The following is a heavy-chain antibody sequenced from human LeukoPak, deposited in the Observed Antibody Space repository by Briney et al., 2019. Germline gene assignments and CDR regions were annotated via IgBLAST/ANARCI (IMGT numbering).Heavy chain of an antibody. V-gene: IGHV3-21*01. Sequence: GGSLRLSCAASGFTFSSYSMNWVRQAPGKGLEWVSSISSSSSYIYYADSVKGRFTISRDNAKNSLYLQMNSLRAEDTAVYYCARDYSYCVIGDAFDIWGKGTMVTVSS. J-gene: IGHJ3*02. CDR1: GFTFSSYS. CDR2: ISSSSSYI. D-gene: IGHD5-18*01. CDR3: ARDYSYCVIGDAFDI.